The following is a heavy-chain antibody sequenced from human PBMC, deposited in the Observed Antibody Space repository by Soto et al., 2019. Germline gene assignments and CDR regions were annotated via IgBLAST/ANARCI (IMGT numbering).Heavy chain of an antibody. Sequence: QVQLVQSGAEVKKPGASVKVSCKASGYTFTSYGISWVRQAPGQGLEWMGWISAYNGNTNYAQKLQGRVTMTTDTSTSTAYMELRSLRSDDTAVYYCARAYYGSGSYGYYYYGMDVWGQGTTVTVSS. CDR2: ISAYNGNT. CDR3: ARAYYGSGSYGYYYYGMDV. J-gene: IGHJ6*02. V-gene: IGHV1-18*01. D-gene: IGHD3-10*01. CDR1: GYTFTSYG.